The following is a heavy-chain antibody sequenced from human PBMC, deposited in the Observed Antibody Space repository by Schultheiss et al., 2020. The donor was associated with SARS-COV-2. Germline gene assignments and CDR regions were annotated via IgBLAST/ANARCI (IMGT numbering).Heavy chain of an antibody. Sequence: GGSLRLSCKGSGYSFISYWIGWVRQMPGKGLEWMGIIYPGDSDSRYSPSFQGQVTFSADKSIRTAYLQWSSLKASDTAMYYCARLRFLEWSSPPDYWGQGTLVTVSS. CDR2: IYPGDSDS. D-gene: IGHD3-3*01. V-gene: IGHV5-51*01. CDR1: GYSFISYW. J-gene: IGHJ4*02. CDR3: ARLRFLEWSSPPDY.